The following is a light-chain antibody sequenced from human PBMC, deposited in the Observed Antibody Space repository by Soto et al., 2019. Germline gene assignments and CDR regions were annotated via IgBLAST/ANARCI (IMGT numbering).Light chain of an antibody. J-gene: IGLJ1*01. Sequence: QSALTQPPSASGSPGQSVTISCTGTSSDVGGYNYVSWYQQHPGKAPKLMIYAVTKRPSGVPDRFFGSRSGNTASLTISGLQAEDEADYYCSSYGGSNHYVFGNGTKVTV. V-gene: IGLV2-8*01. CDR1: SSDVGGYNY. CDR3: SSYGGSNHYV. CDR2: AVT.